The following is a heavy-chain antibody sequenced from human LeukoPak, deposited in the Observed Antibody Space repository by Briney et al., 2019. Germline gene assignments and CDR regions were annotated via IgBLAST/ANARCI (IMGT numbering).Heavy chain of an antibody. V-gene: IGHV3-30*14. CDR1: GFTFSSYA. CDR2: ISYDGSNK. J-gene: IGHJ4*02. CDR3: ARDLYYYDSSGYYFHYFDY. D-gene: IGHD3-22*01. Sequence: GRSLRLSCAASGFTFSSYAMYWVRQSPGKGLEWVAVISYDGSNKYYADSVKGRFTISRDNSKNTLYLQMNSLRAEDTAVYYCARDLYYYDSSGYYFHYFDYWGQGTLVTVSS.